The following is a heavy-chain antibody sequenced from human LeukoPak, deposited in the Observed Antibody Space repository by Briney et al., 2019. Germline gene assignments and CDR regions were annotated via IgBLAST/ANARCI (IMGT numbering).Heavy chain of an antibody. CDR1: GFTFSSYA. D-gene: IGHD3-22*01. CDR2: ISSNGGST. J-gene: IGHJ4*02. CDR3: VKSGVAGYYDSSGYFDY. V-gene: IGHV3-64D*06. Sequence: GGSLRLSCAASGFTFSSYAMHWVRQAPGKGLEYVSAISSNGGSTYYADSVKGRFTISRDNSKNTLYLQMSSLRAEDTAVYYCVKSGVAGYYDSSGYFDYWGQGTLVTVSS.